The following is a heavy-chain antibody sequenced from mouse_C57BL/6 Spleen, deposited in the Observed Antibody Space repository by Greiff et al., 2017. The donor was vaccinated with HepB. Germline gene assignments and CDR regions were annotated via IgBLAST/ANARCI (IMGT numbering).Heavy chain of an antibody. Sequence: VQLQQSGAELVRPGTSVKVSCKASGYAFTNYLIEWVKQRPGQGLEWIGVINPGSGGTNYNEKFKGKATLTADKSSSTAYMQLSSLTSEDSAVYFCAIITKVYYYAMDYWGQGTSVTVSS. D-gene: IGHD1-1*01. CDR2: INPGSGGT. CDR3: AIITKVYYYAMDY. V-gene: IGHV1-54*01. J-gene: IGHJ4*01. CDR1: GYAFTNYL.